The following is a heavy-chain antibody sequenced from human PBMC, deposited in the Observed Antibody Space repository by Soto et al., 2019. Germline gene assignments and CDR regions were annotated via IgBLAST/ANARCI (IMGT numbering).Heavy chain of an antibody. CDR2: INAGNGNT. Sequence: ASVQVSCKASGYTFTSYAMHWVRQAPGQRLEWMGWINAGNGNTKYSQKFQGRVTITRDTSASTAYMELSGLRSEDTAVYYCARNYYDILTGYYTSAFDIWGQGTMVAFSS. D-gene: IGHD3-9*01. V-gene: IGHV1-3*01. CDR1: GYTFTSYA. J-gene: IGHJ3*02. CDR3: ARNYYDILTGYYTSAFDI.